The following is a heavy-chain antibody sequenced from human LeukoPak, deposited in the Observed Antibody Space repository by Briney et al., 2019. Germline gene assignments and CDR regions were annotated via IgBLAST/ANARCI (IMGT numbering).Heavy chain of an antibody. CDR1: GFTFSSYA. D-gene: IGHD3-10*01. J-gene: IGHJ4*02. CDR3: AKALGGGYYGSNYFDY. V-gene: IGHV3-23*01. Sequence: PGGSLRLSCAGSGFTFSSYAMSWVRQAPGKGLEWVSAISGSVSRTDYADSVRGRFTISRDNSKNTLYLQMNSLRAEDTAVYYCAKALGGGYYGSNYFDYWGQGTLVTVSS. CDR2: ISGSVSRT.